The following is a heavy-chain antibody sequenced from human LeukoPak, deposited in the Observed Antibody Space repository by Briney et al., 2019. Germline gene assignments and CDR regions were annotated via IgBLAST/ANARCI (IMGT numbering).Heavy chain of an antibody. CDR1: GGSFTYYH. V-gene: IGHV4-34*01. CDR3: ARRPDGFDI. J-gene: IGHJ3*02. Sequence: PSETLSLTCTVYGGSFTYYHWSWIRQPPGKGLEWIGDINHSGSTNYNPALKSRVTTSLETSKNQFSLELNSVTAADTAVYYCARRPDGFDIWGQGTMVTVSS. CDR2: INHSGST.